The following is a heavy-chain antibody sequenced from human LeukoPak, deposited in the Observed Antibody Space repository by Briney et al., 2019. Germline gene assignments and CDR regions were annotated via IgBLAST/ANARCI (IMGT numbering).Heavy chain of an antibody. CDR1: GFTFSSYA. D-gene: IGHD6-19*01. Sequence: PGGSLRLSCAASGFTFSSYAMHWVRQAPGKGLEWVAVISYDGSNKYYADSVKGRFTISRDNSKNTLYLQMNSLRAEDTAVYYCARDLGDLVTYAKSPVAGRTPGAFYGMDVWGQGTTVTVSS. V-gene: IGHV3-30-3*01. CDR3: ARDLGDLVTYAKSPVAGRTPGAFYGMDV. J-gene: IGHJ6*02. CDR2: ISYDGSNK.